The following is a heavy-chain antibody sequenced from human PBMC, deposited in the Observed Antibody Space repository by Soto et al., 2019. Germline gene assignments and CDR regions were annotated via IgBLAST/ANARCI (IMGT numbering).Heavy chain of an antibody. D-gene: IGHD5-12*01. CDR1: GFTFSSYA. CDR2: ISGSGGST. V-gene: IGHV3-23*01. CDR3: ARGFPVDIVANYYYGMDV. J-gene: IGHJ6*02. Sequence: GGSLRLSCAASGFTFSSYAMSWVRQAPGKGLEWVSAISGSGGSTYYADSVKGRLTISRDNSKNTLYLQMNSLRAEDTAVYYCARGFPVDIVANYYYGMDVWGQGTTVTVSS.